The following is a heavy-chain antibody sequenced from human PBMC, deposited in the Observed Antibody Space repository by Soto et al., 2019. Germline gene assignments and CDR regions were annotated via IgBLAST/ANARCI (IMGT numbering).Heavy chain of an antibody. V-gene: IGHV4-4*02. CDR2: VYHTGSA. CDR3: GREVAARPNWFDP. D-gene: IGHD6-6*01. CDR1: GDSINTSNW. J-gene: IGHJ5*02. Sequence: SETLSLTCAVSGDSINTSNWWICVRQSPGKGLEWIGEVYHTGSANYNPSLKSRVTISIDTSKNQFSLKMTSVTAADTAIYYCGREVAARPNWFDPWGQGTLVTVSS.